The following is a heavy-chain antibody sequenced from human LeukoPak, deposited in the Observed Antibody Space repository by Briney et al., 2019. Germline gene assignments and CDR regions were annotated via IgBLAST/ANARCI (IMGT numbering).Heavy chain of an antibody. D-gene: IGHD5-12*01. CDR1: GDSVSSGTYY. J-gene: IGHJ4*02. V-gene: IGHV4-39*02. Sequence: PSETLSLTCTVSGDSVSSGTYYWAWIRQPPGKGLEWIGSIYYSGSTYYNPSLKSRVTISVDTSKNQFSLRLSSVTAADTAVYYCAREVYSGYDFGYFDYWGQGTLVTVSS. CDR2: IYYSGST. CDR3: AREVYSGYDFGYFDY.